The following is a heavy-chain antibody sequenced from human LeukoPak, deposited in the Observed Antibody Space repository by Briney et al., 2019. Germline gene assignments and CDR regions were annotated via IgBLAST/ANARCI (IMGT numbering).Heavy chain of an antibody. CDR1: GYTFTSYG. CDR3: ARVSYDSSGYYHDPY. J-gene: IGHJ4*02. D-gene: IGHD3-22*01. Sequence: ASVKVSCKASGYTFTSYGISWVRQAPGQGLEWMGWISADNGSTKYTQKLQGRVTMTTDTSTSTAYMELRSLRSDDTAVYYCARVSYDSSGYYHDPYWGQGTLVIVSS. V-gene: IGHV1-18*01. CDR2: ISADNGST.